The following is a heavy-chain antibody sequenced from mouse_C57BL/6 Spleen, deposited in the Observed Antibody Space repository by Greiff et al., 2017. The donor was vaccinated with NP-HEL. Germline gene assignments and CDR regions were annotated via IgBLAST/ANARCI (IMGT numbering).Heavy chain of an antibody. CDR3: AKRGADWYVDV. J-gene: IGHJ1*03. CDR2: VWRGGST. Sequence: VQLQQSGPGLVQPSQSLSITCPVSGFSLTSYGVHWVRQSPGKGLEWLGVVWRGGSTDYNEAFMSRLSITKDNSKSQVFFKMNSLQADDTARYDCAKRGADWYVDVWGTGTTVTVSS. V-gene: IGHV2-5*01. CDR1: GFSLTSYG.